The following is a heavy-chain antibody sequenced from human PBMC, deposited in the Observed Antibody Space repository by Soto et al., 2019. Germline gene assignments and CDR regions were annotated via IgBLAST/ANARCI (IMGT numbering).Heavy chain of an antibody. J-gene: IGHJ4*02. D-gene: IGHD3-10*01. V-gene: IGHV3-9*01. Sequence: EVQLVESGGGLVQPGRSLRLSCAASGFTFDDYAMHWVRQAPGKGLEWVSGISWNSGSIGYADSVKGRFTISRDNAKNSLYLQMNSLRAEDTALYYCAKDSAFYYYGSGSYWEYWGQGTLVTVSS. CDR3: AKDSAFYYYGSGSYWEY. CDR1: GFTFDDYA. CDR2: ISWNSGSI.